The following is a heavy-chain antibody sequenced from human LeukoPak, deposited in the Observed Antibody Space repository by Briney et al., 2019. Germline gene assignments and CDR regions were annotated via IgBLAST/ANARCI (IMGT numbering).Heavy chain of an antibody. J-gene: IGHJ6*02. CDR1: GLSISDNY. Sequence: PGGSLRLSCAASGLSISDNYMSWVRQAPGKGLEWVSIIHSGGNIYYADSVKGRFTISRDNSKNTLYLQMNSLRAEDTAVYYCARDRGYAMDAWGQGTMVTVSS. D-gene: IGHD1-1*01. V-gene: IGHV3-53*01. CDR3: ARDRGYAMDA. CDR2: IHSGGNI.